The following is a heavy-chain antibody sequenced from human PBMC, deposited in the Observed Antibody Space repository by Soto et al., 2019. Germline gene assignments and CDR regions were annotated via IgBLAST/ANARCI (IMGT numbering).Heavy chain of an antibody. CDR1: GGTFSSYT. J-gene: IGHJ4*02. V-gene: IGHV1-69*08. Sequence: QVQLVQSGAEVKKPGSSVKVSCKASGGTFSSYTISWVRQAPGQGLEWMGRFIPILGIANYAQKFQGRVTITADKSTSTAYMELSSLRSEDTAVYYCAREMNYYGSGSYYNYWGQGTLVTVSS. CDR3: AREMNYYGSGSYYNY. D-gene: IGHD3-10*01. CDR2: FIPILGIA.